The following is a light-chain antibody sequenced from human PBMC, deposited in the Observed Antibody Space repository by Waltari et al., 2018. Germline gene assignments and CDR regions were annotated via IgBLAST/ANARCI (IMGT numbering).Light chain of an antibody. V-gene: IGKV3-15*01. CDR3: QQYNNWPRT. CDR1: QSVSSN. CDR2: GAS. J-gene: IGKJ1*01. Sequence: EIVMTQSPATLSVSPGERATLSCRASQSVSSNLAWYRQKPGQAPRLLIYGASTRATGVPAGFSGSGSGTEFTLTISSLQSEDFAVYYCQQYNNWPRTFGQGTKVEIK.